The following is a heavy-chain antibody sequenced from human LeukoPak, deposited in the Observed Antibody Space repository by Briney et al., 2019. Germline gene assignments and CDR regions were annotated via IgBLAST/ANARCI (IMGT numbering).Heavy chain of an antibody. J-gene: IGHJ4*02. CDR2: ISYDGSNK. CDR1: GFTFSSYA. CDR3: ARDPGIAAATFYYFDC. V-gene: IGHV3-30-3*01. D-gene: IGHD6-13*01. Sequence: GGSLRLSCAASGFTFSSYAMHWVRQAPGKGLEWVAVISYDGSNKYYADSVKGRFTISRDNSKNTLYLQMNSLRAEDTAVYYCARDPGIAAATFYYFDCWGQGTLVTVSS.